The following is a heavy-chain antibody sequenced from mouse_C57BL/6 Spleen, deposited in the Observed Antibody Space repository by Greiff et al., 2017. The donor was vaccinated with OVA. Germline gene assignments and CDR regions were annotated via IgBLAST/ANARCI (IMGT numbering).Heavy chain of an antibody. Sequence: QVQLKQPGAELVKPGASVKLSCKASGYTFTSYWMQWVKQRPGQGLEWIGEIDPSDSYTNYNQKFKGKATLTVDTSSSTAYMQLSSLTSEESAVYYCARRLPTTVDAMDYWGQGTSVTVSS. CDR1: GYTFTSYW. D-gene: IGHD1-1*01. V-gene: IGHV1-50*01. J-gene: IGHJ4*01. CDR3: ARRLPTTVDAMDY. CDR2: IDPSDSYT.